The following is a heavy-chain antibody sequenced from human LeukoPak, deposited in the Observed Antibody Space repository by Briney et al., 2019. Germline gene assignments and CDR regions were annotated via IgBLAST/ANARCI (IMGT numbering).Heavy chain of an antibody. V-gene: IGHV4-59*02. J-gene: IGHJ4*02. CDR3: ARIHRYCSGGACYVLDN. Sequence: SETLSLTCVVSGGSVSGYYWGWIRQPPGRGLEWIGYVYYSGSTNYNPSFKSRITISVDTSRNQFSLQLSSVTAADTAVYYCARIHRYCSGGACYVLDNWGQGTPVAVSS. CDR2: VYYSGST. D-gene: IGHD2-15*01. CDR1: GGSVSGYY.